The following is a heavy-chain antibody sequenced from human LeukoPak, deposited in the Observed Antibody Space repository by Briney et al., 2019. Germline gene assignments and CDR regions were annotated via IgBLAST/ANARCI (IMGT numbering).Heavy chain of an antibody. CDR3: AKDRVVIPDY. J-gene: IGHJ4*02. CDR1: GFTFSSYA. CDR2: ISGSGGST. V-gene: IGHV3-23*01. D-gene: IGHD3-3*01. Sequence: GGSLRLSRAASGFTFSSYAMSWVRQAPGKGLEWVSAISGSGGSTCYADSVKGRFTISRDNSKNTLYLQMNSLRAEDTAVYYCAKDRVVIPDYWGQGTLVTVSS.